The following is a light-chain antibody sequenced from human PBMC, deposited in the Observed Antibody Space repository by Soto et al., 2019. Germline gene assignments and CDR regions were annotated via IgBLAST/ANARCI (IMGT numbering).Light chain of an antibody. CDR1: SSDVGYFDR. V-gene: IGLV2-18*01. CDR2: RVN. CDR3: SMYTSSSTWL. Sequence: QSVLTQPPSVSGSPGQSVAISCTGTSSDVGYFDRVSWYHQPPGTAPKLMIYRVNNRPSGVPDRFSGSQSGNTASLTISGLQAEDEGAYYCSMYTSSSTWLFGGGTKLTVL. J-gene: IGLJ2*01.